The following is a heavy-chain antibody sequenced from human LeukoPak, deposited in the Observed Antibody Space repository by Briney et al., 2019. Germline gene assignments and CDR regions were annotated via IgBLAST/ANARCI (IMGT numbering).Heavy chain of an antibody. CDR1: GYTLTELS. CDR3: ATLLRFLEWPLVDY. V-gene: IGHV1-24*01. CDR2: FDPEDGET. D-gene: IGHD3-3*01. Sequence: ASVKVSCKVSGYTLTELSMHWVRQAPGKGLGWMGGFDPEDGETIYAQKFQGRVTMTEDTSTDTAYMELSSLRSEDTAVYYCATLLRFLEWPLVDYWGQGTLVTVSS. J-gene: IGHJ4*02.